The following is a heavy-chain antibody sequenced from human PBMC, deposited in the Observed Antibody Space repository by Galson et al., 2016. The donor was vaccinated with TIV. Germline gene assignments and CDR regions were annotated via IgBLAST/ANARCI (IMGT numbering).Heavy chain of an antibody. CDR2: ISDTDYT. CDR3: VRERRHCGNECFLRYYFGMDV. V-gene: IGHV3-66*03. J-gene: IGHJ6*02. CDR1: GLVVSDNF. Sequence: SLRLSCAASGLVVSDNFMTWVRQAPGKGLEWVSLISDTDYTQYAASVRGRFTISRDKSTNIVYLHMDRLRVEDTAVYYCVRERRHCGNECFLRYYFGMDVCGQGTTVTVSS. D-gene: IGHD2-21*01.